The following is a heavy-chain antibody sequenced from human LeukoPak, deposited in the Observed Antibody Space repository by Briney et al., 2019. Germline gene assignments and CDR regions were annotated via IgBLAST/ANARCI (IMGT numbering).Heavy chain of an antibody. Sequence: AGSLRLSCAASGFTFSSSAMSWGRRAPRKELQWVLTISGSGGGGNTYYADSVKGRFTISRDNSKNTLYLQMNSLRAEDTAVYYCAKSGYNRFDYWGQGTLVTVSS. D-gene: IGHD5-24*01. J-gene: IGHJ4*02. CDR1: GFTFSSSA. V-gene: IGHV3-23*01. CDR2: ISGSGGGGNT. CDR3: AKSGYNRFDY.